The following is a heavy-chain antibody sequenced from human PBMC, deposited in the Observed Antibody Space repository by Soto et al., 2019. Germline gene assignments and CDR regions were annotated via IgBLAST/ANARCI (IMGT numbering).Heavy chain of an antibody. Sequence: ASVKVSCKASGYTFTSYGSSWVRQAPGQGLEWMGWISAYNGNTNYAQKLQGRVTMTTDTSTSTAYMELRSLRSDDTAVYYCARAAKAAGWSWGMDVWGQGTTVTVSS. CDR2: ISAYNGNT. V-gene: IGHV1-18*01. CDR3: ARAAKAAGWSWGMDV. J-gene: IGHJ6*02. CDR1: GYTFTSYG. D-gene: IGHD6-13*01.